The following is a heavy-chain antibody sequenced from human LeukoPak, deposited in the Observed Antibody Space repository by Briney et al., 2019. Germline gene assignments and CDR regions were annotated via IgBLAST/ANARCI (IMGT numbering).Heavy chain of an antibody. Sequence: GSLRLSCTASGFTFGDYAMSWVRPAPGKGLEWVGFIRSKAYGGTTEYAASVKGRFTISRDDSKSIAYLQMNSLKTEDTAVYYCTSSYSSSWENWFDPWGQGTLVTVSS. CDR1: GFTFGDYA. CDR3: TSSYSSSWENWFDP. CDR2: IRSKAYGGTT. J-gene: IGHJ5*02. D-gene: IGHD6-13*01. V-gene: IGHV3-49*04.